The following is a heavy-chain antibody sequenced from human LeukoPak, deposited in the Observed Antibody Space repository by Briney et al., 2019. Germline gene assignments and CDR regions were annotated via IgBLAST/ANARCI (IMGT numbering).Heavy chain of an antibody. CDR1: GFTFSSYA. CDR3: ARDSRRDSSGYLDAFDI. V-gene: IGHV3-21*01. CDR2: ISSSSSYI. J-gene: IGHJ3*02. Sequence: GGSLRLSCAASGFTFSSYAMSWVRQAPGKGLEWVSSISSSSSYIYYADSVKGRFTISRDNAKNSLYLQMNSLRAEDTAVYYCARDSRRDSSGYLDAFDIWGQGTMVTVSS. D-gene: IGHD3-22*01.